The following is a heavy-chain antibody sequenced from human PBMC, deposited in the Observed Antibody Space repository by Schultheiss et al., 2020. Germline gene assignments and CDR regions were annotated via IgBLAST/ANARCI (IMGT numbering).Heavy chain of an antibody. D-gene: IGHD6-19*01. Sequence: SETLSLTCAVYGGSFSGYYWSWIRQPPGKGLEWIGYIYYSGSTYYNPSLKSRVTISVDTSKNQFSLKLSSVTAADTAVYYCARDRGVAGTADYWGQGTLVTVSS. CDR1: GGSFSGYY. J-gene: IGHJ4*02. CDR2: IYYSGST. V-gene: IGHV4-59*12. CDR3: ARDRGVAGTADY.